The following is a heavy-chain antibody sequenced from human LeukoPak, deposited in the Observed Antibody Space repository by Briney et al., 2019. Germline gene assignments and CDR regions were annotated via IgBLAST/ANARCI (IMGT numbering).Heavy chain of an antibody. CDR2: ISYDGSNK. CDR1: GLTFNSYA. CDR3: ARDRCYYDSSAPWY. D-gene: IGHD3-22*01. Sequence: PGGSLRLSCAASGLTFNSYAMHWVRQAPGKGLEWVAVISYDGSNKYYADSVKGRFTISRDNSKNTLYLQMNSLRAEDTAVYYCARDRCYYDSSAPWYWGHGTLVTVSS. J-gene: IGHJ4*01. V-gene: IGHV3-30-3*01.